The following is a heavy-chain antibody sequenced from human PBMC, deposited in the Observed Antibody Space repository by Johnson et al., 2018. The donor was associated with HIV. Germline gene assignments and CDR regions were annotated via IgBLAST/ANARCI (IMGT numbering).Heavy chain of an antibody. Sequence: QVQLVESGGGVVQPGRSLRLSCAASGFTFSSYAMHWVRQAPGKGLEWVAVISYDGSNKYYADSVKGRFTISRDNSKNTLYLQMNSLRAEDTAVYYCARGVTRSSGYYAAFDIWGQGTMVTVSS. J-gene: IGHJ3*02. CDR1: GFTFSSYA. CDR2: ISYDGSNK. V-gene: IGHV3-30-3*01. D-gene: IGHD3-22*01. CDR3: ARGVTRSSGYYAAFDI.